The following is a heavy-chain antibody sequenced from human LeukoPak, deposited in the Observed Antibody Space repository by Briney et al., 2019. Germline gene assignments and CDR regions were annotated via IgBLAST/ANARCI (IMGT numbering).Heavy chain of an antibody. CDR1: GXRFTSYW. V-gene: IGHV5-51*01. CDR3: ARPEEHGDYVHDAFDI. Sequence: GESLKISCKASGXRFTSYWIGWVRQVPGKGLEWMGIIYPGDSDTRYSPSFQGQVTISADKSISTAYLQWSSLKASGTAMYYCARPEEHGDYVHDAFDIWDQGTMVTVSS. D-gene: IGHD4-17*01. J-gene: IGHJ3*02. CDR2: IYPGDSDT.